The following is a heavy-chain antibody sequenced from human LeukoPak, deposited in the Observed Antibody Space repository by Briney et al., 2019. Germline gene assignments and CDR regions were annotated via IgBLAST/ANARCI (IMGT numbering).Heavy chain of an antibody. Sequence: ASVKVSCKASGGTFSSYAISWVRQAPGQGLEWMGGIIPIFGTANYAQKLQGRVTMTTDTSTSTAYMELRSLRSDDTAVYYCARVFAYHLWFGESPHWFDPWGQGTLVTVSS. CDR1: GGTFSSYA. J-gene: IGHJ5*02. CDR3: ARVFAYHLWFGESPHWFDP. V-gene: IGHV1-69*05. D-gene: IGHD3-10*01. CDR2: IIPIFGTA.